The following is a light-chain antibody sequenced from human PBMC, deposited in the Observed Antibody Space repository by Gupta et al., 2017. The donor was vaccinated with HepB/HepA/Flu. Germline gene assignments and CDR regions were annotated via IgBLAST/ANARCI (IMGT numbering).Light chain of an antibody. CDR1: QSVGTY. CDR3: QQDGRSIF. Sequence: EIVLTQSPGTLSLSPGEISTHSCRASQSVGTYLAWYQQKPGQAPRLIIFDASDMSLGITGRFSGGGDDTDFTLTSNRREYEDCAVYYRQQDGRSIFFGHGTNVDMK. CDR2: DAS. J-gene: IGKJ3*01. V-gene: IGKV3-20*01.